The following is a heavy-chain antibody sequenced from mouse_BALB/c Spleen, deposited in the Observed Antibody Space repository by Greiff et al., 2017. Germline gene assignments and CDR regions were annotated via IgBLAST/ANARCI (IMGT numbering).Heavy chain of an antibody. CDR2: ISDGGSYT. Sequence: EVKVVESGGGLVKPGGSLKLSCAASGFTFSDYYMYWVRQTPEKRLEWVATISDGGSYTYYPDSVKGRFTISRDNAKNNLYLQMSSLKSEDTAMYYCARARNYPDYWGQGTTLTVSS. CDR1: GFTFSDYY. J-gene: IGHJ2*01. V-gene: IGHV5-4*02. CDR3: ARARNYPDY.